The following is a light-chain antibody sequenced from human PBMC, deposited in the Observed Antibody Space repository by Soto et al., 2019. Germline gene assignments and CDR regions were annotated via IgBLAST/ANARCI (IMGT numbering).Light chain of an antibody. Sequence: QSVLTQPPSASGSPGQSVTISCTGTSSDVGGYNYVSWYQQHPGKAPKLMIYEVSKRPSGVSDRFSCSKSGTTDSLTVSGLQLQAEDDDYCSSYSDSNNLLFGGGTKLTVL. V-gene: IGLV2-8*01. CDR3: SSYSDSNNLL. CDR1: SSDVGGYNY. CDR2: EVS. J-gene: IGLJ3*02.